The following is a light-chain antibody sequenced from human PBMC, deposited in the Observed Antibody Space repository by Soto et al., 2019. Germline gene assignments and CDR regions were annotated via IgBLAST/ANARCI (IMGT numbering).Light chain of an antibody. V-gene: IGKV1-12*01. Sequence: DIQMTQSPSSVSASVGDRVTITYRASQGISSWLAWYQKKPGKAPNLLIYSASSLQRGVPSRFSGSGSGTDFTLTIRSLQPEDFATYYCLQTHSFPLTFGGGTTVDIK. CDR3: LQTHSFPLT. CDR1: QGISSW. J-gene: IGKJ4*01. CDR2: SAS.